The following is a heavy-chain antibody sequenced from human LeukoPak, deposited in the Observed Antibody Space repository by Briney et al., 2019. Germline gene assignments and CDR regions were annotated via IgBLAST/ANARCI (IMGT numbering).Heavy chain of an antibody. D-gene: IGHD3-10*01. CDR1: GFTFSSYA. CDR2: ISYDGSNK. V-gene: IGHV3-30-3*01. J-gene: IGHJ4*02. CDR3: ASHYYYGSGTYYTSDY. Sequence: GRSLRLSCAASGFTFSSYAMYWVRQAPGKGLEWVAVISYDGSNKYYADSVKGRFTISRDNFKNTLYLQMNSLRAEDTAVYYCASHYYYGSGTYYTSDYWGQGTLVTVSS.